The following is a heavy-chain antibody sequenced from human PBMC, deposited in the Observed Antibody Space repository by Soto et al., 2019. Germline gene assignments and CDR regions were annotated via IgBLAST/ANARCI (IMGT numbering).Heavy chain of an antibody. D-gene: IGHD3-3*01. CDR1: GFTFSSYA. V-gene: IGHV3-23*01. CDR3: AKDEGDYDFWSGYYTYYYYYGMDV. Sequence: CLRLSCAASGFTFSSYAMSWVRQAPGKGLEWVSAISGSGGSTYYADSVKGRFTISRDNSKNTLYLQMNSLRAEDTAVYYCAKDEGDYDFWSGYYTYYYYYGMDVWGQGTTVTVSS. J-gene: IGHJ6*02. CDR2: ISGSGGST.